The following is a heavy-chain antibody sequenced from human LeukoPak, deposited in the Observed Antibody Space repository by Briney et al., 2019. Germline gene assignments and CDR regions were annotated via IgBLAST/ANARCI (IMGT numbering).Heavy chain of an antibody. V-gene: IGHV1-69*11. D-gene: IGHD5-24*01. CDR2: IILIIDGA. J-gene: IGHJ6*02. CDR3: ARDGGWLQTKNPYYDHGLDV. Sequence: ASGKVSCKASGGAFTSNGITRGRQAPGQGPEWMGRIILIIDGAEYEPKFESRGTITSGDSTSKAYMQMRRLISEDTTVYYCARDGGWLQTKNPYYDHGLDVWGQGTTVTVSS. CDR1: GGAFTSNG.